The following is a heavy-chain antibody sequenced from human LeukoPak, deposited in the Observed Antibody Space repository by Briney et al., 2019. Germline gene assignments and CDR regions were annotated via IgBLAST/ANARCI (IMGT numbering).Heavy chain of an antibody. D-gene: IGHD4-23*01. Sequence: SETLSLTCTVSGGSISSYYWSWIRQPPGKGLEWIGYIYYSGSTNYNPSLKSRVTISVDTSKNQFSLELSSVTAADTAVYYCARAPDGGPLDYWGQGTLVTVSS. V-gene: IGHV4-59*01. CDR1: GGSISSYY. CDR3: ARAPDGGPLDY. CDR2: IYYSGST. J-gene: IGHJ4*02.